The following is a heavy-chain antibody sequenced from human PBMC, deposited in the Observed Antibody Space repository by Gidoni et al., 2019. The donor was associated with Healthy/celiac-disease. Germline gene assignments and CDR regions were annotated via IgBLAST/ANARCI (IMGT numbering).Heavy chain of an antibody. CDR3: AKEIPDYGDYVFDY. CDR2: IGGNGYNT. Sequence: EVQLLESGGGLVQPGGSLRLSCAASGFFFSTSVMSWVRQAPGKGLEWVSVIGGNGYNTHYADAVKGRFTISRDNSKNTLYLHMSGLRGDDTAKYFCAKEIPDYGDYVFDYWGQGTVVTVSS. V-gene: IGHV3-23*01. D-gene: IGHD4-17*01. CDR1: GFFFSTSV. J-gene: IGHJ4*02.